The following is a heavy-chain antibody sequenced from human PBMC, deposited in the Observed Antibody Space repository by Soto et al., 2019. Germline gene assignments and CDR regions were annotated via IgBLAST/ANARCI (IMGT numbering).Heavy chain of an antibody. CDR2: SIPIVGIA. V-gene: IGHV1-69*08. CDR3: ARDNCSGGSCYSIYFQH. CDR1: GGTFSSYT. Sequence: QVQLVQSGAEVKKPGSSVKVSCKASGGTFSSYTISWVRQAPGQGLEWMGRSIPIVGIANYAQKFQGRVTITADKSTSTAYMALSSLRSEDTAVYYCARDNCSGGSCYSIYFQHWGQGTLVTVSS. J-gene: IGHJ1*01. D-gene: IGHD2-15*01.